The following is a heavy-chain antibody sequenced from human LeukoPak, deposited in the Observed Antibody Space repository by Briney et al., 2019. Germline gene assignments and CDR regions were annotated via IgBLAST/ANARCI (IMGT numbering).Heavy chain of an antibody. D-gene: IGHD1-26*01. CDR3: AREMEDSGSYFFDY. V-gene: IGHV1-18*03. CDR1: GYTFTSYG. Sequence: ASVKVSCKASGYTFTSYGISWVRQAPGQGLEWMGWISAHNGNTNYAQKLQGRVTMTTDTSTSTAYMELRSLRSDDMAVYYCAREMEDSGSYFFDYWGQGTLVTVSS. CDR2: ISAHNGNT. J-gene: IGHJ4*02.